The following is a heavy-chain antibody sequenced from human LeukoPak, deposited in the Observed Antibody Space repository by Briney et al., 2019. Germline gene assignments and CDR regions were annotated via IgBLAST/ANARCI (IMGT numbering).Heavy chain of an antibody. CDR2: INHSGST. V-gene: IGHV4-34*01. D-gene: IGHD3-9*01. J-gene: IGHJ5*02. Sequence: SETLSLTCAVYGGSFSGYYWSWIRQPPGKGLEWIEEINHSGSTNYNPSLKSRVTISVDTSKNQFSLKLSSVTAADTAVYYCAREPDGGAYDILTAWGQGTLVTVSS. CDR1: GGSFSGYY. CDR3: AREPDGGAYDILTA.